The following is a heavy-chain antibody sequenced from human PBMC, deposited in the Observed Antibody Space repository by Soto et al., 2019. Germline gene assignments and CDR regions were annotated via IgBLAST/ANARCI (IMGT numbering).Heavy chain of an antibody. D-gene: IGHD3-3*01. V-gene: IGHV1-18*01. CDR1: GYIFTNYG. Sequence: ASVKVSCKASGYIFTNYGITWVRQAPGQGLEWMGWISGYNGNTNYAQKFQGRVTMTTDTSTSTAYMELRSLRSDDTAVYYCARGTSTDFGLGYWGQGTLVTVSS. J-gene: IGHJ4*02. CDR2: ISGYNGNT. CDR3: ARGTSTDFGLGY.